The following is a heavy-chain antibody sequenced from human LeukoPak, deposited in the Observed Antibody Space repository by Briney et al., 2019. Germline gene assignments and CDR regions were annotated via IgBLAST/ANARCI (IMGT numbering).Heavy chain of an antibody. CDR1: GYTFTGYY. D-gene: IGHD4-17*01. V-gene: IGHV1-2*02. CDR3: ARDSGGTTVTDHFDY. Sequence: GASVKVSCKASGYTFTGYYMHWVRQAPGQGLEWMGWINPNSGGTNYAQKFQGRVTMTRDTSISTAYMELSRLRSDDTAVYYCARDSGGTTVTDHFDYWGQGTLVTVSS. CDR2: INPNSGGT. J-gene: IGHJ4*02.